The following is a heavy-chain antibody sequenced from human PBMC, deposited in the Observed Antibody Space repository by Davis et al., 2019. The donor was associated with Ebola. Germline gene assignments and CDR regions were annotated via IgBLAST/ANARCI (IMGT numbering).Heavy chain of an antibody. J-gene: IGHJ4*02. CDR2: HGTSGDT. D-gene: IGHD6-13*01. V-gene: IGHV3-23*01. CDR3: ARDAGYTIRWYPGY. Sequence: GESLKISCAASGFIFSSYVMSWVRQAPGKGLEWVSTHGTSGDTYYADSVKGRFTISRDNSKNTLSLQMNSLRLEDTAVYYCARDAGYTIRWYPGYWGLGTPVTVSS. CDR1: GFIFSSYV.